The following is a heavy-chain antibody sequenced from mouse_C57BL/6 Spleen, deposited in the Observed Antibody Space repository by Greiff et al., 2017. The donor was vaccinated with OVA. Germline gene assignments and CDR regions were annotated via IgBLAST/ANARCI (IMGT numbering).Heavy chain of an antibody. D-gene: IGHD2-5*01. Sequence: QVQLKQPGAELVKHGSSVKLSCKASGYTFTSYWMQWVKQRPGQGLEWIGEIDPSDSYTNYNQKFKGKATLTVDTSSSTAYMQLSSLTSEDSAVYYCARSGSNYPFAYWGQGTLVTVSA. V-gene: IGHV1-50*01. CDR2: IDPSDSYT. CDR3: ARSGSNYPFAY. CDR1: GYTFTSYW. J-gene: IGHJ3*01.